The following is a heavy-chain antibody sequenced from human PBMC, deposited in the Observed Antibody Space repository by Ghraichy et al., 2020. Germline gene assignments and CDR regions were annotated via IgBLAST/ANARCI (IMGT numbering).Heavy chain of an antibody. CDR1: GFTFSSYA. Sequence: GESLNISCAASGFTFSSYAMSWVRQAPGKGLEWVSAISGSGGSTYYADSVKGRFTISRDNSKNTLYLQMNSLRAEDTAVYYCAKGTGVLLWSGGVDYWGQGTLVTVSS. D-gene: IGHD3-10*02. CDR3: AKGTGVLLWSGGVDY. CDR2: ISGSGGST. V-gene: IGHV3-23*01. J-gene: IGHJ4*02.